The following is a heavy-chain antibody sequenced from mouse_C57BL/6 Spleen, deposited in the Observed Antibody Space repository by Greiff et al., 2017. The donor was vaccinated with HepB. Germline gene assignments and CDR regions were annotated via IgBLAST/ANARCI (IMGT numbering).Heavy chain of an antibody. CDR1: GYTFTSYW. D-gene: IGHD2-5*01. CDR3: ARRSNYYAMDY. Sequence: QVQLQQPGAELVKPGASVKMSCKASGYTFTSYWITWVKQRPGQGLEWIGDIYPGSGSTNYNEKFKSKATLTVDTSSSTAYMQLSSLTSEDTAVYYCARRSNYYAMDYWGQGTSVTVSS. CDR2: IYPGSGST. V-gene: IGHV1-55*01. J-gene: IGHJ4*01.